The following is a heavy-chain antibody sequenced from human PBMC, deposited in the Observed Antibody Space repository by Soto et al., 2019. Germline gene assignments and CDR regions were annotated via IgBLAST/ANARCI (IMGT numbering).Heavy chain of an antibody. D-gene: IGHD3-22*01. CDR3: ARFRITMIVVVTPADAIDI. CDR2: IYYSGST. V-gene: IGHV4-31*03. Sequence: TLSLTCIVFGGSRSSDGYYWSWIRQHPGKGLEWIGYIYYSGSTYYNPSLKSRVTISVDTSKNQFSLKLSSVTAADTAVYYCARFRITMIVVVTPADAIDIWVQGTIVTVSS. J-gene: IGHJ3*02. CDR1: GGSRSSDGYY.